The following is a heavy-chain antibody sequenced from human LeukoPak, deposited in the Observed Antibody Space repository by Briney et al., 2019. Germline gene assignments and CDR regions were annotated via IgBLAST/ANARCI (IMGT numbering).Heavy chain of an antibody. CDR3: ARSGYSYGSYYFDY. Sequence: GESLKISCRVSGYSFASYWIGWVRQMPGKGLEWMGTIYPGDSDTRFSPSFQGQVTISADKSISTAYLQWSSLKASDTAMYYCARSGYSYGSYYFDYWGQGTLVTVSS. CDR2: IYPGDSDT. V-gene: IGHV5-51*01. J-gene: IGHJ4*02. CDR1: GYSFASYW. D-gene: IGHD5-18*01.